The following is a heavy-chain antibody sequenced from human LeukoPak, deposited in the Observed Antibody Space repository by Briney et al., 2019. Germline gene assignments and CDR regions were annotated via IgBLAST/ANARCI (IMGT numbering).Heavy chain of an antibody. J-gene: IGHJ4*02. V-gene: IGHV3-23*01. CDR3: AKDLPYYDFWSGYYDY. CDR1: GFTFSSYA. D-gene: IGHD3-3*01. Sequence: GGSLRLSCAASGFTFSSYAMSWVRQAPGKGLEWVSAICGSGGSTYYADSVKGRFTTSRDNSKNTLYLQMNSLRAEDTAVYYCAKDLPYYDFWSGYYDYWGQGTLVTVSS. CDR2: ICGSGGST.